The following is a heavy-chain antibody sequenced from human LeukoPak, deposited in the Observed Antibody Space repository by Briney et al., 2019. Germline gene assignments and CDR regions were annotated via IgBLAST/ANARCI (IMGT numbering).Heavy chain of an antibody. V-gene: IGHV1-69*04. D-gene: IGHD6-19*01. CDR3: AFSAGTPLDY. CDR2: IIPILGIA. Sequence: SVKVSCKASGDTFSSYAISWVRQAPGQGLEWMGRIIPILGIANYAQKFQGRVTITADKSTSTAYMELSSLRSEDTAVYYCAFSAGTPLDYWGQGTLVTVSS. J-gene: IGHJ4*02. CDR1: GDTFSSYA.